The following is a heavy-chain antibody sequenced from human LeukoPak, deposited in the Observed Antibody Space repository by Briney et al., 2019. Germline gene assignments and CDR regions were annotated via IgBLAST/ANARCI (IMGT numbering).Heavy chain of an antibody. CDR3: ARDGGKYGSSSPQVRPPTPQYGMDV. J-gene: IGHJ6*02. V-gene: IGHV1-69*01. CDR1: GGTFSSYA. Sequence: GASVKVSCKASGGTFSSYAISWVRQAPGQGLEWMGGIIPIFGTANYAQKFQGRVTITADESTSTAYMELSSLRSEDTAVYYCARDGGKYGSSSPQVRPPTPQYGMDVWGQGTTVTVSS. CDR2: IIPIFGTA. D-gene: IGHD6-6*01.